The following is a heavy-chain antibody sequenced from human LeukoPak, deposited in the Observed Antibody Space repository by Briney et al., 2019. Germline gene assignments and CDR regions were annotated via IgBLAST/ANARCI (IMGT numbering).Heavy chain of an antibody. CDR1: GLTVSSNC. V-gene: IGHV3-7*01. D-gene: IGHD7-27*01. CDR3: ARDLNWETY. CDR2: IKTDGSLI. J-gene: IGHJ4*02. Sequence: GGSLRLSCAASGLTVSSNCMSWVRQAPGKGLEWVANIKTDGSLIYYVDSVKGRFTISRDNAKSSLYPQMNSLRVEDTAVYYCARDLNWETYWGQGTLVSVSS.